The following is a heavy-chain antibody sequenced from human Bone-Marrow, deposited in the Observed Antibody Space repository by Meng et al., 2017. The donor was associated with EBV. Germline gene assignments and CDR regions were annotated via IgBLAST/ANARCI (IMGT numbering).Heavy chain of an antibody. CDR3: TRKRLVVSANKNWFGP. CDR2: ISSSSSYI. D-gene: IGHD2-15*01. CDR1: GFAFSTYS. J-gene: IGHJ5*02. V-gene: IGHV3-21*01. Sequence: EVQLVESGGXLVKLGGALXLSCAASGFAFSTYSMNWVRQAPGKGLEWVSAISSSSSYIYYADSVKGRFIISRDNAKNSLYLQMNGLRAEDTAVYYCTRKRLVVSANKNWFGPWGLGTLATVSS.